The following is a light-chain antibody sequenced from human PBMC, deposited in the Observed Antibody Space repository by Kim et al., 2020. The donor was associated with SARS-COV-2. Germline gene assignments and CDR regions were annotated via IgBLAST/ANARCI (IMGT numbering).Light chain of an antibody. V-gene: IGLV3-19*01. J-gene: IGLJ2*01. Sequence: ALGQTVKITCRGDSVRTHVTNWYQQKPGQAPILVLYSTDKRPSGIPDRFSGSASRDTASLTISRAQADDEADYYCGSRDISGYLVVFGGGTQLTVL. CDR1: SVRTHV. CDR3: GSRDISGYLVV. CDR2: STD.